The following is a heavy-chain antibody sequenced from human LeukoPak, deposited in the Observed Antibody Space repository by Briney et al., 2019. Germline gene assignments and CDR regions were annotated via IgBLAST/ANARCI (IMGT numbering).Heavy chain of an antibody. V-gene: IGHV4-39*01. D-gene: IGHD5-18*01. Sequence: SETLSLTCTVSGGSISSSSYYWGWIRQPPGKGLEWIGSIYYSGSTYYNPSLKSRVTISVDTSKNQFSLKLSSVTAADTAVYYCARRSGYSYGFDAFDIWGQGTMVTVSS. J-gene: IGHJ3*02. CDR1: GGSISSSSYY. CDR2: IYYSGST. CDR3: ARRSGYSYGFDAFDI.